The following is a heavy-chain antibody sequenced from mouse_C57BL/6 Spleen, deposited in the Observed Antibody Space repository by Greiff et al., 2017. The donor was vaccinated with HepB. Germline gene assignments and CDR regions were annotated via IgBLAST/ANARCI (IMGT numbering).Heavy chain of an antibody. CDR1: GFTFSSYA. CDR2: ISSGGDYI. V-gene: IGHV5-9-1*02. D-gene: IGHD2-5*01. Sequence: EVMLVESGEGLVKPGGSLKLSCAASGFTFSSYAMSWVRQTPEKRLEWVAYISSGGDYIYYADTVKGRFTISRDNARNTLYLQMSSLKSEDTAMYYCTREGDYSNPQAWFAYWGQGTLVTVSA. J-gene: IGHJ3*01. CDR3: TREGDYSNPQAWFAY.